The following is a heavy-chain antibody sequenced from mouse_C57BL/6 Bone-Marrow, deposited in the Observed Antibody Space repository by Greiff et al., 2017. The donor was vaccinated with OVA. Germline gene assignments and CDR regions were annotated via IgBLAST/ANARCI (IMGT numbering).Heavy chain of an antibody. V-gene: IGHV1-20*01. CDR1: GYSFTGYF. CDR2: INPYNGDT. CDR3: ARALYYSNYGGYAMDY. D-gene: IGHD2-5*01. Sequence: VHVKQSGPELVKPGDSVKISCKASGYSFTGYFMNWVMQSHGKSLEWIGRINPYNGDTFYNQKFKGKATLTVDKSSSTAHMELRSLTSEDSAVYYCARALYYSNYGGYAMDYWGQGTSVTVSS. J-gene: IGHJ4*01.